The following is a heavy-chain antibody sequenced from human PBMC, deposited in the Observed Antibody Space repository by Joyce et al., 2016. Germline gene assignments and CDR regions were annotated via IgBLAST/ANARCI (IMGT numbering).Heavy chain of an antibody. CDR3: ARGNGDFWSGYYNYFDY. CDR2: IYFSGST. D-gene: IGHD3-3*01. V-gene: IGHV4-30-4*01. Sequence: QVQLQESGPGLVKPSQNLSLTCTVSGGSISSGDYYWSWVSQSPGKGREWIGYIYFSGSTHRNTSLKSRLTISADTSKTQFSLKVRSVTAADTAVYYCARGNGDFWSGYYNYFDYWGQGILVTVSS. J-gene: IGHJ4*02. CDR1: GGSISSGDYY.